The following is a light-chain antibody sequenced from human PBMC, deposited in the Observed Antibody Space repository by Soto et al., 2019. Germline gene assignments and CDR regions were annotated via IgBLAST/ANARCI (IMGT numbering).Light chain of an antibody. V-gene: IGKV3-20*01. Sequence: ENVFNPFSSPPSFFSGEKGPPSRRVCQSVSSNNLVWYQQKPGQAPRLLIYGASYRAAGIPDRFSGSGSGTDFTLTISGLEPEDFALYYCQQYGSSPWTFGQGTKVDIK. CDR2: GAS. J-gene: IGKJ1*01. CDR3: QQYGSSPWT. CDR1: QSVSSNN.